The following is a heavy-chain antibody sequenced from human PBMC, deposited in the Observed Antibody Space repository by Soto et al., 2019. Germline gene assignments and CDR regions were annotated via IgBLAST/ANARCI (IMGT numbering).Heavy chain of an antibody. CDR3: ARNTSQLYDFWSGSRETKGDYGMDV. CDR2: IYNNGRT. D-gene: IGHD3-3*01. J-gene: IGHJ6*02. Sequence: SETLSLTCTVSGDSMTSDNFYWTWIRQHPGKGLEWIGYIYNNGRTYYNPSFEGHVTISADKSITTAYLQWSSLKASDTAMYYCARNTSQLYDFWSGSRETKGDYGMDVWGQGTTVTVSS. V-gene: IGHV4-31*01. CDR1: GDSMTSDNFY.